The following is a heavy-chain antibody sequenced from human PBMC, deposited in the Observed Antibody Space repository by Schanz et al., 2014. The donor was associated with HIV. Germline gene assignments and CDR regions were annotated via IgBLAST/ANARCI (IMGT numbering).Heavy chain of an antibody. CDR3: ARGFQGFDY. D-gene: IGHD3-10*01. V-gene: IGHV3-33*01. Sequence: QVQLVESGGGVVQPGRSLRLSCVASGFSFRTFGMHWVRQAPGKGLEWVALIYYDGTNKYYTDSVKGRFTISRDNSKNTLYLQMNSLRAEDTSVYYCARGFQGFDYRGQGTLVTVSP. J-gene: IGHJ4*02. CDR2: IYYDGTNK. CDR1: GFSFRTFG.